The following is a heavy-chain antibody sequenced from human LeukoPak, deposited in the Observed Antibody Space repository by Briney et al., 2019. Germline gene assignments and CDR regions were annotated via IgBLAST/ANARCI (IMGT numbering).Heavy chain of an antibody. V-gene: IGHV3-21*04. CDR3: ARARNYYDSSGYLDC. CDR2: ISSSSRYI. Sequence: GGSLRLSCAASGFTFSTYTMNWVRQAPGKGLEWVSSISSSSRYIFYADSIKGRFTISRDNAKNSLYLQVNSLRAEDTAVYYCARARNYYDSSGYLDCWGQGTQVTASS. J-gene: IGHJ4*02. CDR1: GFTFSTYT. D-gene: IGHD3-22*01.